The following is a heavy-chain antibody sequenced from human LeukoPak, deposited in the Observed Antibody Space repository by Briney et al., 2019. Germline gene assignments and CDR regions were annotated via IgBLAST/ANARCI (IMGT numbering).Heavy chain of an antibody. Sequence: PSETLSLTCAVYGGSFSGYYWSWIRQPPGKGLEWIGEINHSGSTNYNPSLKSRVTISVDTSKNQFSLKLSSVTAADTAVYYCASWRSGSYHRMRDWFDPWGQGTLVTVSS. CDR1: GGSFSGYY. CDR3: ASWRSGSYHRMRDWFDP. D-gene: IGHD3-10*01. V-gene: IGHV4-34*01. CDR2: INHSGST. J-gene: IGHJ5*02.